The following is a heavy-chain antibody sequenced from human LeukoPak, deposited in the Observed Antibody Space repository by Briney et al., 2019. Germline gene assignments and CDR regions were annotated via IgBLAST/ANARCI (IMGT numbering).Heavy chain of an antibody. CDR2: ISPTGARV. CDR1: GFTFSSYI. D-gene: IGHD2-2*01. Sequence: PGGSLRLSCAASGFTFSSYIMNWVRQAPGKGLEWISFISPTGARVFYADSLRGRSTISRDGAKNSLYLQISSLRAEDTAIYYCARDFMGESGYAGYWGQGALVTVSS. CDR3: ARDFMGESGYAGY. J-gene: IGHJ4*02. V-gene: IGHV3-21*01.